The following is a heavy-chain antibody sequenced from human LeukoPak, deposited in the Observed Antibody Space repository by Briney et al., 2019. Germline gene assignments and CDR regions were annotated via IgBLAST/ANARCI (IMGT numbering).Heavy chain of an antibody. V-gene: IGHV4-59*08. D-gene: IGHD6-13*01. CDR3: ATTFSGYVSSWPEYFQH. J-gene: IGHJ1*01. CDR2: YYYSGNT. CDR1: DGSIREYY. Sequence: SETLSLTCTVSDGSIREYYWSWIRQSPGKGLEWIGYYYYSGNTNYNPSLKSRVTISADTSKNQFSLRLFSVTASDTAVYYCATTFSGYVSSWPEYFQHWGQGSLVTFSS.